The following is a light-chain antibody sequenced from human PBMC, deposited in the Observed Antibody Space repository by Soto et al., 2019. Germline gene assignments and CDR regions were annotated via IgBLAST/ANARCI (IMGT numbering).Light chain of an antibody. CDR3: QQYKNWWT. V-gene: IGKV3-15*01. CDR1: QSVSNN. Sequence: EIVMTQSPATLSVSPGERATLSCRASQSVSNNLAWYQKKPGQAPRLLIYGASPRATGIPARFSGSGSGTEFTLTIRRLQSEDFAFYYCQQYKNWWTFGQGTRVDI. J-gene: IGKJ1*01. CDR2: GAS.